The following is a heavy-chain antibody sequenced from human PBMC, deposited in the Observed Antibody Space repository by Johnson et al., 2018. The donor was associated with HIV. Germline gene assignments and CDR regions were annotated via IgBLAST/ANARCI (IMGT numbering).Heavy chain of an antibody. Sequence: VESGGGLVQPGTSLRLSCAAPGFTFDDYAMHWVRQAPGKGLEWVSGISWNSGSIGYADSVKGRFTISRDNAKNSLYLQMNSLRAEDTAVYYCARDGGYCSSTSCFRHWASAFDIWGQGTMVTVSS. D-gene: IGHD2-2*01. CDR1: GFTFDDYA. CDR2: ISWNSGSI. J-gene: IGHJ3*02. V-gene: IGHV3-9*01. CDR3: ARDGGYCSSTSCFRHWASAFDI.